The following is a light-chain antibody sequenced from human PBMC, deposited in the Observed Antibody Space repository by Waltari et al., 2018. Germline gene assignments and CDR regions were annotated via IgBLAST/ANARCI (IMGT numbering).Light chain of an antibody. J-gene: IGKJ1*01. CDR1: QSVSRS. Sequence: EIVLTQSPGTLSLSPGERATLSCRASQSVSRSLAWYQQKPGQAPRLLIYGASNRAASIPDRFSGGGSGTDFSLTISRLEPEDFAVYYCQHYVRLPATFGQGTKVEIK. V-gene: IGKV3-20*01. CDR2: GAS. CDR3: QHYVRLPAT.